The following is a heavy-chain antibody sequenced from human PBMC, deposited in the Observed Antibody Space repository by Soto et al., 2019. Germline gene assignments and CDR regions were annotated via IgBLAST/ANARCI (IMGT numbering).Heavy chain of an antibody. Sequence: PGGSLRLSCAASGFTFSSYWMSWVRQAPGKGLEWVANIKQDGSEKYYVDSVKGRFTISRDNAKNSLYLQMNSLRAEDTAVYYCASYDFWSGDYYYYGMDVWGQGTTVTV. CDR3: ASYDFWSGDYYYYGMDV. D-gene: IGHD3-3*01. V-gene: IGHV3-7*01. CDR1: GFTFSSYW. CDR2: IKQDGSEK. J-gene: IGHJ6*02.